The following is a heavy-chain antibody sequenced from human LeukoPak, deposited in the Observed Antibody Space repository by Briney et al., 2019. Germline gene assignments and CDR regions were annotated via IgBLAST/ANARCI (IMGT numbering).Heavy chain of an antibody. CDR2: INLEGAST. V-gene: IGHV3-20*04. CDR3: GRVYCSTTSCYDYYDYYMDV. J-gene: IGHJ6*03. CDR1: GPRFDDSG. Sequence: GRSLRPSCAPAGPRFDDSGTSSVSHVPGNGLGWAPGINLEGASTGSADSVKGRFTISRANVKNFMYLKMNSLRVEDTALYFCGRVYCSTTSCYDYYDYYMDVWGKGTTVTVSS. D-gene: IGHD2-2*01.